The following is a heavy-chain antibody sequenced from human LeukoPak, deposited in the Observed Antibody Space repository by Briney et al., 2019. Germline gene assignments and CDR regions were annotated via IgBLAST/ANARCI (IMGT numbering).Heavy chain of an antibody. D-gene: IGHD5-18*01. V-gene: IGHV4-31*03. CDR2: IYYSGST. CDR1: GGSISSSSYY. J-gene: IGHJ4*02. CDR3: ARGYDAFGMGY. Sequence: TLSLTCTVSGGSISSSSYYWGWIRQHPGKGLEWIGYIYYSGSTYYNPSLKSRVTISVDTSKNQFSLKLSSVTAADTAVYYCARGYDAFGMGYWGQGTLVTVSS.